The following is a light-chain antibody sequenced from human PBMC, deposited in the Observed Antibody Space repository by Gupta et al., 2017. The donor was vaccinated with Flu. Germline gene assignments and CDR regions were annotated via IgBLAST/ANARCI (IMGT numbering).Light chain of an antibody. CDR3: QNKNNSPVT. CDR2: AAS. V-gene: IGKV1-27*01. Sequence: PSSLSASVGYRVTITCRASQGISNYLAWYQQKPGKAPKLLIYAASTVKSGVPSRFIGSGSGTDFTLTISSRQPEDVATYYCQNKNNSPVTFGQGTKLDIK. J-gene: IGKJ2*01. CDR1: QGISNY.